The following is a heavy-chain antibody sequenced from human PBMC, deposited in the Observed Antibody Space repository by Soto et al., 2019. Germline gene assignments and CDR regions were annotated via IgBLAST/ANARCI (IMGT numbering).Heavy chain of an antibody. Sequence: EVQLVESGGGLVQPGGSLRLSCAASGFTVSNDYMSWVRQAPGKGLEWVSVIYASGGTNYADSVKGRFTISRDNSNNTLSLQINSLRAGGKAVYYCARGPRWGRGTLVTVSS. CDR2: IYASGGT. V-gene: IGHV3-66*01. CDR1: GFTVSNDY. CDR3: ARGPR. J-gene: IGHJ4*02.